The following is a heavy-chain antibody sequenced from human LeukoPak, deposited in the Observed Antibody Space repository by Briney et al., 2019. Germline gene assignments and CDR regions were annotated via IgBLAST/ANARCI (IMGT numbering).Heavy chain of an antibody. CDR2: IWYDGSNK. J-gene: IGHJ4*02. Sequence: GGSLRLSCAASGFTFSSYGMHWVRQAPGKGLEWVAVIWYDGSNKYYADSVKGRFTISRDNSKNTLYLQMNSLRVEDTALYYCAKDPTEGMSIAYCSGGNCHGVYLGPYFDYWGQGTLVTVSS. CDR3: AKDPTEGMSIAYCSGGNCHGVYLGPYFDY. V-gene: IGHV3-33*06. D-gene: IGHD2-15*01. CDR1: GFTFSSYG.